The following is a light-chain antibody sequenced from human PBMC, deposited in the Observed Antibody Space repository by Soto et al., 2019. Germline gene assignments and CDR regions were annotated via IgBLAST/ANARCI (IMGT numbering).Light chain of an antibody. CDR2: DAS. Sequence: SVFTQSPGTLSFSPGERATLSYRDSQSVSKRYLAGSQQKPGQRPSLLIYDASSRAAGIPDGSGGSASGTDFTLPISRLELEDFAVYYCQQYAGSPSTVDQGTKGDIK. J-gene: IGKJ1*01. CDR1: QSVSKRY. V-gene: IGKV3-20*01. CDR3: QQYAGSPST.